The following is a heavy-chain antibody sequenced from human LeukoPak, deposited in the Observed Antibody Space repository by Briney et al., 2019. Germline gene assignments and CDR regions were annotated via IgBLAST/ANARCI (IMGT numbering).Heavy chain of an antibody. J-gene: IGHJ4*02. CDR2: ISSSGGTT. Sequence: PGGSLRLSCAASGFTFSSYAMSLVRQVPGKGLEWVSTISSSGGTTYYADSVKGRFTISRDNSKNTLSLQMNSLSAEDTAIYYCSKWAGVSDTSNWHGPFDHWGQGTLVTVSS. CDR3: SKWAGVSDTSNWHGPFDH. CDR1: GFTFSSYA. V-gene: IGHV3-23*01. D-gene: IGHD6-13*01.